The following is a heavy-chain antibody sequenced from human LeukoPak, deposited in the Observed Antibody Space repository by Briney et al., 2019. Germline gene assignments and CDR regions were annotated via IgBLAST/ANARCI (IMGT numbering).Heavy chain of an antibody. J-gene: IGHJ6*02. V-gene: IGHV1-24*01. CDR1: GYTLTELS. CDR3: ARRTLDVVVPAADYGMDV. D-gene: IGHD2-2*01. CDR2: FDPEDGET. Sequence: ASVKVSCKVSGYTLTELSMHWVRQAPGKGLEWMGGFDPEDGETIYAQKFQGRVTMTEDTSTDTAYMELSSLRSEDTAVYYCARRTLDVVVPAADYGMDVWGQGTTVTVSS.